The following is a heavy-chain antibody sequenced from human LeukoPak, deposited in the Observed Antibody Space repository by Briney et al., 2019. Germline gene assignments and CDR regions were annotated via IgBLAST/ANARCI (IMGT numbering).Heavy chain of an antibody. J-gene: IGHJ1*01. CDR3: AKDAQRGFDYSNSLQN. CDR2: IWSDGSDK. D-gene: IGHD4-11*01. V-gene: IGHV3-33*06. CDR1: GFTFSHYG. Sequence: PGGSLRLSCAASGFTFSHYGMHWARQTQGAGLEGVAVIWSDGSDKYYAKSVKGRFTISRDNSKNSLFLQMNSLRAEDTAVYYCAKDAQRGFDYSNSLQNWGQGILVTVSS.